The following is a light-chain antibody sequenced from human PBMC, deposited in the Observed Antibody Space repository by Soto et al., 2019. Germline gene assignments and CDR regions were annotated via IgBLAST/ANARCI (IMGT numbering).Light chain of an antibody. CDR2: DAS. CDR3: QHYDSPRWT. V-gene: IGKV3-20*01. J-gene: IGKJ1*01. CDR1: QSISSTY. Sequence: LTQSPGTLSLARGEIATLSWRASQSISSTYLTWYHQRPGQAPRLLIYDASRRATGIPDRFSGSGSGTDFSLTISRLEPEDFAVYYCQHYDSPRWTFGLGTNVAIK.